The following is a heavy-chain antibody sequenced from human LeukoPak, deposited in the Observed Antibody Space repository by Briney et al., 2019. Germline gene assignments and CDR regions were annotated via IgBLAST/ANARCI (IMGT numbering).Heavy chain of an antibody. CDR1: GYTFTGYH. Sequence: ASVKVSCKAYGYTFTGYHMHWVRQAPGQGLEWMGWINPSSGGTNFAQKFQGRVTMTRDTSISTAYMELSRLTSDDTAVYYCARVRYYDSSGHYSTDYWGQGTLVTVSS. D-gene: IGHD3-22*01. V-gene: IGHV1-2*02. CDR3: ARVRYYDSSGHYSTDY. CDR2: INPSSGGT. J-gene: IGHJ4*02.